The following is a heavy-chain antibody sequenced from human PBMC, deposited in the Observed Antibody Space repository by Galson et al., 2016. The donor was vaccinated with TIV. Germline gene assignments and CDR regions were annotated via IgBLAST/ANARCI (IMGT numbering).Heavy chain of an antibody. D-gene: IGHD2-21*02. CDR2: IYPADSDT. Sequence: QSGAEVKKPGDSLRISCKTSGYRFTNSWIAWVRQMPGKGLEWMGVIYPADSDTTYRPSLQGQVTMSVDKSISTAYLQWSSLKASDTAMYYCARVSRREVTDWYFDLWGRGTLVTVSS. CDR1: GYRFTNSW. V-gene: IGHV5-51*03. J-gene: IGHJ2*01. CDR3: ARVSRREVTDWYFDL.